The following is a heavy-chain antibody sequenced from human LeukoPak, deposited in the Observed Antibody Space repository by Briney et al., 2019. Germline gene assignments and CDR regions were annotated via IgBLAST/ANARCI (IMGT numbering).Heavy chain of an antibody. V-gene: IGHV4-39*01. Sequence: SETLSLTCTVSGASISSSSSFIWAWIRQPPGKGLEWIGTMSNSGSTYYNPSLKSRVTISGDTSKNQFSLKLSSVTAADTAVFYCARRSQTTAGRGIDYWGQGTLVTVSS. CDR3: ARRSQTTAGRGIDY. CDR2: MSNSGST. CDR1: GASISSSSSF. D-gene: IGHD6-13*01. J-gene: IGHJ4*02.